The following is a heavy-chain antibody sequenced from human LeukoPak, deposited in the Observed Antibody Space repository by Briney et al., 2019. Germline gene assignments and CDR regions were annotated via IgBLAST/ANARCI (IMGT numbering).Heavy chain of an antibody. D-gene: IGHD6-13*01. J-gene: IGHJ4*02. CDR3: ARGPGIAAADIDY. CDR2: INHSGST. Sequence: SETLSISCAVYGGSFSGYYWSWIRQPPAKGLEWIGEINHSGSTNYNPSLKSRVTISVDTSKNQFSLKLSSVTAADTAVYYCARGPGIAAADIDYWGQGTLVTVSS. V-gene: IGHV4-34*01. CDR1: GGSFSGYY.